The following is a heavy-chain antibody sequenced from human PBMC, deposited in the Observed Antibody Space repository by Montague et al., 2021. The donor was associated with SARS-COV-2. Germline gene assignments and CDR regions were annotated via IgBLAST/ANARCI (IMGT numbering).Heavy chain of an antibody. CDR1: GVSLSGYY. CDR2: INHNGTT. Sequence: DTLSLTCAVYGVSLSGYYLAWIRLTPAKGLELIVEINHNGTTNSNPSLKIRLTISVDTSKKQFSLKLSSVTTADTAVYYCARVADYDFCSGYLRYKWFDPWGLGTPVTVSS. CDR3: ARVADYDFCSGYLRYKWFDP. J-gene: IGHJ5*02. V-gene: IGHV4-34*01. D-gene: IGHD3-3*01.